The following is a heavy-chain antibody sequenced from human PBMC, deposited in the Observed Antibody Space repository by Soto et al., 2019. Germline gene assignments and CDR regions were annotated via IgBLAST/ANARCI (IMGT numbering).Heavy chain of an antibody. CDR1: GGSISSYY. CDR3: ARRGGSGTFDY. V-gene: IGHV4-59*08. CDR2: IYYTGST. D-gene: IGHD3-10*01. J-gene: IGHJ4*02. Sequence: QVQLQESGPGLVKPSETLSLTCTVSGGSISSYYWSWIRQSPGKGLEWIGYIYYTGSTNYNPSLKSRVTMSVDASKNQFSLMLTSVTAADTAVYYCARRGGSGTFDYWGQGTLVTVSS.